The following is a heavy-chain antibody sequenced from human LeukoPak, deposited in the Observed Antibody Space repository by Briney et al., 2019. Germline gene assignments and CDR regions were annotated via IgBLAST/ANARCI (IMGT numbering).Heavy chain of an antibody. CDR2: INPNSGGT. Sequence: ASVKVSCKASGYTFTGYYMHWVRQAPGQGLEWMGWINPNSGGTSYAQKFQGWVTMTRDTSISTAYMELSRLRSDDTAVYYCARTDYYDSSGYYLFDYWGQGTLVTVSS. J-gene: IGHJ4*02. V-gene: IGHV1-2*04. D-gene: IGHD3-22*01. CDR3: ARTDYYDSSGYYLFDY. CDR1: GYTFTGYY.